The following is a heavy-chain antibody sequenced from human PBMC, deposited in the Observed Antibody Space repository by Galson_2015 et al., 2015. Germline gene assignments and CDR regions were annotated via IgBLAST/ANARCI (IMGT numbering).Heavy chain of an antibody. CDR1: GYTFTSSY. J-gene: IGHJ4*02. Sequence: SVKVSCKASGYTFTSSYMHWVRQAPGQGLEWMGIINPSGGSTSYAQKFQGRVTMTRDTSTSTVYMELSSLRSEDTAVYYCARESGDYGFDYWGQGTLVTVSS. CDR2: INPSGGST. CDR3: ARESGDYGFDY. D-gene: IGHD4-17*01. V-gene: IGHV1-46*01.